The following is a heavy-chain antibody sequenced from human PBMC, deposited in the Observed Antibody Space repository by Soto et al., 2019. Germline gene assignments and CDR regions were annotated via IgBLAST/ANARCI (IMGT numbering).Heavy chain of an antibody. CDR3: ASHCSSTSCYEADYYYGMDV. Sequence: ASVKVSCKASGYTFTSYDINWVRQATGQGLEWMGWMNPNSGNTGYAQKFQGRVTMTRDTSTSTVYMELSSLRSEDTAVYYCASHCSSTSCYEADYYYGMDVWGQGTTVTVSS. V-gene: IGHV1-8*01. CDR2: MNPNSGNT. J-gene: IGHJ6*02. CDR1: GYTFTSYD. D-gene: IGHD2-2*01.